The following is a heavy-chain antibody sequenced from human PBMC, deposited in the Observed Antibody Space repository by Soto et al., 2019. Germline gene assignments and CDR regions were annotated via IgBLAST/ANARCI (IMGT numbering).Heavy chain of an antibody. CDR1: GFSFSDNL. V-gene: IGHV1-3*01. D-gene: IGHD2-8*02. CDR2: FNPDKGNT. Sequence: QVRLVRSGAEVRKPGASVNISCRASGFSFSDNLINWVRQAPGQSLEWMGWFNPDKGNTKYSQTVQGRVTISRHSSASIAYVEVSDLPSEDPAAYYCARDILSIGPRANDAFDVWGQGTMVTVSS. CDR3: ARDILSIGPRANDAFDV. J-gene: IGHJ3*01.